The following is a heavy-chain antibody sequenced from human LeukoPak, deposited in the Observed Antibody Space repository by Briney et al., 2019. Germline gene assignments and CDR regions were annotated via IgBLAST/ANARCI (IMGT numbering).Heavy chain of an antibody. CDR2: ISAYNGNT. D-gene: IGHD2-15*01. CDR1: GYTFSNYG. Sequence: GASVKVSCRTSGYTFSNYGISWVRQTPGQGLEWMGWISAYNGNTNYAQKLQGRVSMTTDTSTTTAYMELRSLRSDDTAVYYCARDGRGAEDYWGQGTLVTVSS. CDR3: ARDGRGAEDY. V-gene: IGHV1-18*01. J-gene: IGHJ4*02.